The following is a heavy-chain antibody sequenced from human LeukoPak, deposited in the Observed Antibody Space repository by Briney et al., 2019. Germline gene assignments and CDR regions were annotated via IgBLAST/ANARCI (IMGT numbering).Heavy chain of an antibody. CDR2: IRSKAYGGTT. Sequence: GGSLRLSCTASGFTFGDYAMSWFRQAPGKGLEWVGFIRSKAYGGTTEYAASVKGRFTISRDDSKSIAYLQMNSLKTEDTAVYYCTRDSVRYSGYDYPTYNWFDPWGQGTLVTVSS. V-gene: IGHV3-49*03. J-gene: IGHJ5*02. D-gene: IGHD5-12*01. CDR3: TRDSVRYSGYDYPTYNWFDP. CDR1: GFTFGDYA.